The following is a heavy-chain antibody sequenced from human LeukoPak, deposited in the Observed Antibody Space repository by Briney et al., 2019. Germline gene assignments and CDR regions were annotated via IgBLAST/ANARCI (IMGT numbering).Heavy chain of an antibody. CDR3: ARSIAAAGTGWFDP. D-gene: IGHD6-13*01. Sequence: ASVKVSCKASGYTFTSYDINWVRQATGQGLEWMGWMNPNSGNTGYAQKFQGRVTMTRSTSISTAYMELSSLRSEDTAVYYCARSIAAAGTGWFDPWGQGTLVTVSS. J-gene: IGHJ5*02. CDR1: GYTFTSYD. CDR2: MNPNSGNT. V-gene: IGHV1-8*01.